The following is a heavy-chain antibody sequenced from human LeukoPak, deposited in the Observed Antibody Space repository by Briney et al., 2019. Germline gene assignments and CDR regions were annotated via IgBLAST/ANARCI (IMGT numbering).Heavy chain of an antibody. CDR2: ISPNSGGT. CDR1: GYTFTAYY. CDR3: AIQPWGSGNNWYFDL. V-gene: IGHV1-2*02. Sequence: ASVKGSCKASGYTFTAYYIHWVRQAPGQGLEWMGWISPNSGGTDYAQKFKGRVNMTRDTSISTTYVELSSLTSDDTAVYYCAIQPWGSGNNWYFDLWGRGTLVTVSS. J-gene: IGHJ2*01. D-gene: IGHD7-27*01.